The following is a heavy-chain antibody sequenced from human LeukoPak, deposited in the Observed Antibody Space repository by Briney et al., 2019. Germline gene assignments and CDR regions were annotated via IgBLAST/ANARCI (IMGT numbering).Heavy chain of an antibody. CDR3: ARARGYCTNGVCYRLRTAYYYYYMDV. CDR1: GGSISSYY. CDR2: INHSGST. J-gene: IGHJ6*03. Sequence: PSETLSLTCTASGGSISSYYWSWIRQPPGKGLEWIGEINHSGSTNYNPSLKSRVTISVDTSKNQFSLKLSSVTAADTAVYYCARARGYCTNGVCYRLRTAYYYYYMDVWGKGTTVTVSS. D-gene: IGHD2-8*01. V-gene: IGHV4-34*01.